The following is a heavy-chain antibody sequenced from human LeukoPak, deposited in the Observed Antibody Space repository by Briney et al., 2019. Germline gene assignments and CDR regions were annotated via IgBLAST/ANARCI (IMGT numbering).Heavy chain of an antibody. J-gene: IGHJ4*02. Sequence: SETLSLTCTVSGGSISSGGYYWSWIRQHPGKGLEWIGYIYYSGSTYYNPSLKSRVTISVDTSKNQFSLKLSSVTAADTAVYYCARGNGILTGTDFDYWGQGTLVTVSS. CDR3: ARGNGILTGTDFDY. D-gene: IGHD3-9*01. CDR2: IYYSGST. V-gene: IGHV4-31*03. CDR1: GGSISSGGYY.